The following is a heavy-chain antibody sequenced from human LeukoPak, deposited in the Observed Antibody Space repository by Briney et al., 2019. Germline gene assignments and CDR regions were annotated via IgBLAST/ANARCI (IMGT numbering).Heavy chain of an antibody. Sequence: GGSLRLSCAASGFTFSDYYMSWIRQAPGKGLEWVSYISSSGSTIYYADSVKGRFTISRDNANNQLYLQMASLRAEDTAVYYCARTSVAAAISPYYFDYWGQGTLVTVSS. CDR3: ARTSVAAAISPYYFDY. D-gene: IGHD2-2*02. V-gene: IGHV3-11*04. J-gene: IGHJ4*02. CDR2: ISSSGSTI. CDR1: GFTFSDYY.